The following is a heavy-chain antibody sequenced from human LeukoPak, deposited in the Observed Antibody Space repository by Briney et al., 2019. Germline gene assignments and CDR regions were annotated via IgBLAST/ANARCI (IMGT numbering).Heavy chain of an antibody. V-gene: IGHV3-23*01. CDR2: FSLCGVIT. Sequence: GGSLRLSCAASGFTFSDYAINWVGQAPGKGLEWVSSFSLCGVITSSPPSLTGRFPISRDNSNTTLYLHMTSLRAEDTAVYYCVSRAGSPWGPFDDWGQGTLVTVSS. J-gene: IGHJ4*02. CDR1: GFTFSDYA. D-gene: IGHD7-27*01. CDR3: VSRAGSPWGPFDD.